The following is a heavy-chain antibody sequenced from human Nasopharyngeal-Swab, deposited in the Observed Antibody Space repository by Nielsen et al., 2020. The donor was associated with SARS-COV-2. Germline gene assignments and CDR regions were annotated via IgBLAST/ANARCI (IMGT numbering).Heavy chain of an antibody. V-gene: IGHV3-33*01. D-gene: IGHD6-19*01. J-gene: IGHJ5*02. CDR2: IWYDGSNK. CDR3: ARDAYSSGWYGGWFDP. CDR1: GFTFSSYG. Sequence: GGSLRLSCAASGFTFSSYGMHWVRQAPGKGLEWVAVIWYDGSNKYYADSVKGRFTISRDNSKNTLYLQMNSLRVEDTAVYYCARDAYSSGWYGGWFDPWGQGTLVPSPQ.